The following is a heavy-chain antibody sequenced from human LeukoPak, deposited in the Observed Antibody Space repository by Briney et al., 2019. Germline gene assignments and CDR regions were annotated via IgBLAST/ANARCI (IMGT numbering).Heavy chain of an antibody. CDR2: INTNTGNP. D-gene: IGHD2-15*01. CDR1: GYTFATYA. Sequence: ASVKVSCKASGYTFATYAMNWVRQAPGQGLEWMGWINTNTGNPTYAQGFTGRFVFSLDTSVSTAYLQISSLKAEDTAAYYCASSYCSGGHCYPQQTVYYFDFWGQGTLVTVSS. CDR3: ASSYCSGGHCYPQQTVYYFDF. J-gene: IGHJ4*02. V-gene: IGHV7-4-1*02.